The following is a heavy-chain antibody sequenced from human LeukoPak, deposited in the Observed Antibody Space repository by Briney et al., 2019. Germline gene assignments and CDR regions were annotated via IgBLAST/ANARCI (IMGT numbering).Heavy chain of an antibody. D-gene: IGHD3-22*01. Sequence: GGSLRLSCAASRFTFSSYAMSWVRQAPGKGLEWVSSITGSGGSTYYGDSVKGRFTISRDNSKNTLYLQMNSLRAEDTAVYYCAKGLKYYYDSSPSPGMYWGQGTLVTVSS. CDR3: AKGLKYYYDSSPSPGMY. J-gene: IGHJ4*02. CDR1: RFTFSSYA. V-gene: IGHV3-23*01. CDR2: ITGSGGST.